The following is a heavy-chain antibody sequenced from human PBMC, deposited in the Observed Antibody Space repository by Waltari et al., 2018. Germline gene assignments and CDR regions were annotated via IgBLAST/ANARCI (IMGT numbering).Heavy chain of an antibody. D-gene: IGHD2-15*01. V-gene: IGHV4-4*02. CDR3: ARNRGRGLYLDV. Sequence: QLQESGPGLVKPSGTLSLRCAVSGDSVTSANWWSWVRQSPQRGREWIGQVLSTGKTNYSPSFASRVTMSLDASNNQFSPKVTSATAWDTAVYYCARNRGRGLYLDVWGPGTLVTVTP. J-gene: IGHJ4*02. CDR1: GDSVTSANW. CDR2: VLSTGKT.